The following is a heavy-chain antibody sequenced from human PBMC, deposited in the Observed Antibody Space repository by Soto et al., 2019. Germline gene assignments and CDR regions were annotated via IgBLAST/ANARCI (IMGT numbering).Heavy chain of an antibody. CDR1: GFTFSSYG. D-gene: IGHD6-19*01. CDR3: VKDGSSGWPYYYDMDV. J-gene: IGHJ6*02. CDR2: ISYDGSNK. V-gene: IGHV3-30*18. Sequence: PGGSLRLSXAASGFTFSSYGMHWVRQAPGKGLEWVAVISYDGSNKYYADSVKGRFTISRDNSKNTLYLQMSSLRAEDTAVYYCVKDGSSGWPYYYDMDVWGQGTTVTVSS.